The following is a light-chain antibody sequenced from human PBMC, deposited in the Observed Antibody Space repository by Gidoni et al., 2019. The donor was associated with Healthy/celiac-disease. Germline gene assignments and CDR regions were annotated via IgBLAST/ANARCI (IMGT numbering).Light chain of an antibody. CDR3: QQSYSIWT. J-gene: IGKJ1*01. CDR1: QSISSY. V-gene: IGKV1-39*01. Sequence: DIQMTQSPSSLSASVGDRVTITCRASQSISSYLNWYQQKPGKDPKLLIYAASSLQSGVPSRFSGSGSGTDFTLTISSLQPEDFATYYCQQSYSIWTFGQGTKVEIK. CDR2: AAS.